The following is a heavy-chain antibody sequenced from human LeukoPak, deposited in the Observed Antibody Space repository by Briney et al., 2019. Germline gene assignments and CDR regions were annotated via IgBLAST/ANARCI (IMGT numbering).Heavy chain of an antibody. D-gene: IGHD5-18*01. Sequence: SETLSLTCTVSGGSIRSSYYYWGWIRQPPGKGLEWIGSIYDSGSTYYNPSLKSRVTISVDTSKNQFSLKLNSVTAADTAVYYCAREAYSYGSPYGMDVWGQGTTVTVSS. V-gene: IGHV4-39*07. CDR2: IYDSGST. J-gene: IGHJ6*02. CDR1: GGSIRSSYYY. CDR3: AREAYSYGSPYGMDV.